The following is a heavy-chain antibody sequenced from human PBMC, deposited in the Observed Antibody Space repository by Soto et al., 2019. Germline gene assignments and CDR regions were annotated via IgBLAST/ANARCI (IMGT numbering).Heavy chain of an antibody. V-gene: IGHV3-53*01. D-gene: IGHD6-19*01. Sequence: GESLKISCAASGFTVSISYMSWVRQAPGKGLEWVSTIYRDGSTYYADSVEGRFTISRDNSKNTLYLQMNSLRAEDTATYYCARGKGIGWYESSDYWGQGTLVNVSS. J-gene: IGHJ4*02. CDR1: GFTVSISY. CDR2: IYRDGST. CDR3: ARGKGIGWYESSDY.